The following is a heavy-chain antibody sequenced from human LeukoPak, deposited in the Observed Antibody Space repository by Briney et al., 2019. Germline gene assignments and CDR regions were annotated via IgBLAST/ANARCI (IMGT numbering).Heavy chain of an antibody. D-gene: IGHD3-9*01. J-gene: IGHJ6*02. V-gene: IGHV1-46*01. Sequence: ASVKVSYKASGYTFTSYYMHWVRQAPGQGLEWMGIINPSGGSTSYAQKFQGRVTMTTDTSTNTAYMELRSLRTDDTAVFYCARDSYDILNAHILNYYYGMDVWGQGTTVTVSS. CDR3: ARDSYDILNAHILNYYYGMDV. CDR2: INPSGGST. CDR1: GYTFTSYY.